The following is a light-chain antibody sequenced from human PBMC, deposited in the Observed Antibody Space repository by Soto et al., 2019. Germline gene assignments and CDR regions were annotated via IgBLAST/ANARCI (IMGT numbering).Light chain of an antibody. CDR1: QSISSY. Sequence: DIQMTQSPSSLSASVGDRVTLTCRASQSISSYLNWYQQKPGKAPKLLTDSASSLQSGVPSRFSGSGSGTDFTLTISSLQPEDFATYYCQQSYSTPVTFGQGTRLEIK. CDR3: QQSYSTPVT. V-gene: IGKV1-39*01. J-gene: IGKJ5*01. CDR2: SAS.